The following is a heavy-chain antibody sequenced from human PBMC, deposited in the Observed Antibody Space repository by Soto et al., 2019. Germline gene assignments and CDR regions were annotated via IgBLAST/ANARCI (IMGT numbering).Heavy chain of an antibody. J-gene: IGHJ4*02. D-gene: IGHD1-26*01. CDR2: IYYNGKT. CDR3: ARDLSGPSDY. V-gene: IGHV4-31*03. CDR1: GGSITSGPYY. Sequence: SETLSLTCSVSGGSITSGPYYWSWVRQHPGKGLEWIGCIYYNGKTSYNPSLRSRVTMSVATSKNQFSLRLSSVGAADTAVYYCARDLSGPSDYWGQGALVTVSS.